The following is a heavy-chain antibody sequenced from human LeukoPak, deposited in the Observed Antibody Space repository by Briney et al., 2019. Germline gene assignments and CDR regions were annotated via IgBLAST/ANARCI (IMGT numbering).Heavy chain of an antibody. CDR2: INLNSGGT. V-gene: IGHV1-2*02. CDR1: GYTFTGYY. CDR3: AREGRNRSFDY. J-gene: IGHJ4*02. Sequence: ASVKVSCKASGYTFTGYYMHWVRQAPGQGLEWMGWINLNSGGTNYAQKFQGRVAMTRDTSISTAYMDLSRLRSDDTAVYYCAREGRNRSFDYWGQGTLVTVSS. D-gene: IGHD1-14*01.